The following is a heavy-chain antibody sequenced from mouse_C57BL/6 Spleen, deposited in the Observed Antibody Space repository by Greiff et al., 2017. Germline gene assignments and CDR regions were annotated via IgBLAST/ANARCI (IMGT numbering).Heavy chain of an antibody. CDR1: GYTFTSYW. V-gene: IGHV1-55*01. J-gene: IGHJ3*01. Sequence: VQLQQPGAELVKPGASVTMSCKASGYTFTSYWITWVKQRPGQGLEWIGDIYPGSGSTNYNEKFKSKATLTVDTSSSTAYMQLSSLTSEDSAVYYCARDSSGYVGAYWGQGTLVTVSA. D-gene: IGHD3-2*02. CDR2: IYPGSGST. CDR3: ARDSSGYVGAY.